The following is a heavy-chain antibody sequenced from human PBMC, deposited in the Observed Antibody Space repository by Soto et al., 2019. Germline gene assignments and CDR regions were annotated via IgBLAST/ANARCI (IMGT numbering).Heavy chain of an antibody. J-gene: IGHJ6*02. Sequence: PGGSLRLSCAASWFTVSSNYMSWVRQAPGKGLEWVSVIYSGGSTYYADSVKGRFTISRDNSKNTLYLQMNSLRAEDTAVYYCAREGAAYCGGDCYSYYYGMDVWGQGTTVTVSS. V-gene: IGHV3-53*01. CDR2: IYSGGST. D-gene: IGHD2-21*02. CDR1: WFTVSSNY. CDR3: AREGAAYCGGDCYSYYYGMDV.